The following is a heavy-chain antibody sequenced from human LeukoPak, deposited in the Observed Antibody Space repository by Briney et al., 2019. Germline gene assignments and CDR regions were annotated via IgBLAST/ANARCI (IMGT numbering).Heavy chain of an antibody. D-gene: IGHD2-2*01. CDR2: INAGNGNI. V-gene: IGHV1-3*01. CDR3: AREGTCSSTSCWNYYGMDV. CDR1: GHTSTTYA. J-gene: IGHJ6*02. Sequence: ASVKVSCKASGHTSTTYAIHWVRQAPGQGLGWMGWINAGNGNIKYSQKFQGRVTITRDTSASTAYMELSSLRSEDTAVYYCAREGTCSSTSCWNYYGMDVWGQGTTVTVSS.